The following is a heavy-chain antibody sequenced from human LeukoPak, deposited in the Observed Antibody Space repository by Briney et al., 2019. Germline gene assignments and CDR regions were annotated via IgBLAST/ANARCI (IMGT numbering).Heavy chain of an antibody. D-gene: IGHD1-1*01. CDR1: GFIFSDYY. CDR2: ISTTSGFT. Sequence: GGSLRLSCATSGFIFSDYYMSWIRQAPGKGLEWLSYISTTSGFTKYADAMKGRFTISRDNSKDSLYLQMNSLRAEDSAVYYCARTQATTGHFDYWGQGTLVTVSS. CDR3: ARTQATTGHFDY. J-gene: IGHJ4*02. V-gene: IGHV3-11*06.